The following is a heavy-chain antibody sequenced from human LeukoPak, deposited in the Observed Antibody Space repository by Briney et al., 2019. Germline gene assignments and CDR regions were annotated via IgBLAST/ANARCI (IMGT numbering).Heavy chain of an antibody. J-gene: IGHJ4*02. Sequence: GGSLRLSCAASGFTFSSYAMNWVRQAPGKGLEWVSVISGSGGSTYYADSVKGRFTISRDNSKNTLYLEMSSLRAEDTAVYYCAKFGDFDYWGQGTLVTVSS. D-gene: IGHD3-16*01. CDR3: AKFGDFDY. CDR1: GFTFSSYA. V-gene: IGHV3-23*01. CDR2: ISGSGGST.